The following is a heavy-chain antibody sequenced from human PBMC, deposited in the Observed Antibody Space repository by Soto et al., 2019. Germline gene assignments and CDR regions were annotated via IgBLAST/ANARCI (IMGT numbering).Heavy chain of an antibody. CDR2: ISSSSSYI. V-gene: IGHV3-21*01. Sequence: GGSLRLSCVASGFTFSSYSMNWVRQAPGKGLEWVSSISSSSSYIYYADSVKGRFTISRDNAKNSLYLQMNSMRAEDTAVYNCARDGPILEYCGGDCPPPSHGGIDYWGQGTLVTVSS. CDR1: GFTFSSYS. D-gene: IGHD2-21*02. J-gene: IGHJ4*02. CDR3: ARDGPILEYCGGDCPPPSHGGIDY.